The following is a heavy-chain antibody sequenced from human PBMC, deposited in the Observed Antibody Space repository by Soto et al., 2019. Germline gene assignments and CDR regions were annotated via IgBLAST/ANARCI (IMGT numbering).Heavy chain of an antibody. CDR2: IKSKYNGGTT. CDR1: GFTFSNAW. Sequence: GGSLRLSCAGSGFTFSNAWMNWVRQVPGKGLEWLGRIKSKYNGGTTDYAAPVKGRFTISRDDSENTVYLHMSSLRTDDTAVYYCSTGGYYFDYWGQGTQVTVS. CDR3: STGGYYFDY. J-gene: IGHJ4*02. V-gene: IGHV3-15*07.